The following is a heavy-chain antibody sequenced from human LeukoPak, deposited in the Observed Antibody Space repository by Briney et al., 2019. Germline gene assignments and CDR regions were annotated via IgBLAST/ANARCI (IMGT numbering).Heavy chain of an antibody. CDR1: GFTFSSYE. J-gene: IGHJ2*01. CDR2: SRNKANSYAT. CDR3: ARKGATLYWYFDL. Sequence: GGSLRLSCAASGFTFSSYEMNWVRQAPGKGLEWVGRSRNKANSYATEYAASVKGRFTISRDDSKNSLYLQMNSLKTEDTAVYYCARKGATLYWYFDLWGRGTLVTVSS. D-gene: IGHD1-26*01. V-gene: IGHV3-72*01.